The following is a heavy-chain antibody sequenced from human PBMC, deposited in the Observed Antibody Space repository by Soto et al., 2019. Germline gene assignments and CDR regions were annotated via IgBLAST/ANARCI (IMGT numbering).Heavy chain of an antibody. CDR3: ARDLGGWPDY. Sequence: GASVKVSCKASGYTFTSYALHWGRQAPGQRLEWMGWINAGNGNTKYSQKFQGRVTITKDTSATTAYMELSSLRSEDTAVYYCARDLGGWPDYWGQGTLVTVSS. D-gene: IGHD2-15*01. J-gene: IGHJ4*02. V-gene: IGHV1-3*01. CDR1: GYTFTSYA. CDR2: INAGNGNT.